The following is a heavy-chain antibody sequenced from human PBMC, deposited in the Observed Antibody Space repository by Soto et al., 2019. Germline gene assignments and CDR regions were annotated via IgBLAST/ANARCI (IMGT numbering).Heavy chain of an antibody. CDR1: GFTFSSYA. CDR2: ISYDGSNK. Sequence: QVQLVESGGGVVQPGRSLRLSCAASGFTFSSYAMHWVRQAPGKGLEWVAVISYDGSNKYYADSVKGRFTISRDNSKNTRYLKMNSLRAEDTAVDYCAREGWGSGRALDVWGQGTTVTVSS. CDR3: AREGWGSGRALDV. D-gene: IGHD3-10*01. V-gene: IGHV3-30-3*01. J-gene: IGHJ6*02.